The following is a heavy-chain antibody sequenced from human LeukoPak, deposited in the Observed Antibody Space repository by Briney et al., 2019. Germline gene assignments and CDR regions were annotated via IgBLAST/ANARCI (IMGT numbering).Heavy chain of an antibody. Sequence: PSGTLSLTCAVSGGSISSSNWWSWVRQPPGKGLEWIGEIYHSGSTNYNPSLKSRVTISVDTSKNQFSLKLTSVTAADTAVYYCARSSLDFWSPISYFDYWGQGTLVTVSS. CDR3: ARSSLDFWSPISYFDY. D-gene: IGHD3-3*01. J-gene: IGHJ4*02. V-gene: IGHV4-4*02. CDR1: GGSISSSNW. CDR2: IYHSGST.